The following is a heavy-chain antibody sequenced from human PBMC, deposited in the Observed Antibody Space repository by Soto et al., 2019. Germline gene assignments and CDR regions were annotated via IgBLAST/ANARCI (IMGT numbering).Heavy chain of an antibody. CDR3: ARVRGWYFDY. J-gene: IGHJ4*02. Sequence: QVQLQESGPGLVKPSETLSLTCTVSGGSVSSGSYYWSWIRQPPGKGLEWIGYIYYSGSTNYNPSLKSRVTISVDTSKNQFSLKLSSVTAADTAVYYCARVRGWYFDYWGQGTLVTVSS. D-gene: IGHD6-19*01. CDR2: IYYSGST. CDR1: GGSVSSGSYY. V-gene: IGHV4-61*01.